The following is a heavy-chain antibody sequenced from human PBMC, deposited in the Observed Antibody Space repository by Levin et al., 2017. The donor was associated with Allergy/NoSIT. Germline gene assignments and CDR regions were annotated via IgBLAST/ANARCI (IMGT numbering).Heavy chain of an antibody. CDR3: ARSLAAAATTAVWDGFDI. CDR1: GFTFDDYA. V-gene: IGHV3-9*01. CDR2: INWNSDNI. J-gene: IGHJ3*02. D-gene: IGHD6-13*01. Sequence: AGGSLRLSCAASGFTFDDYAMHWVRQAPGKGLEWVSGINWNSDNIVYADSVKGRFTISRDNANNSLYLQMNGLRPEDTALYYCARSLAAAATTAVWDGFDIWGQGTMLTVSS.